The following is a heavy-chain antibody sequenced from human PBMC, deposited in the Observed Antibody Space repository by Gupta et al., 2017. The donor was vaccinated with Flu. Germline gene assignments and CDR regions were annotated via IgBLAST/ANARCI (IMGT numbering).Heavy chain of an antibody. CDR1: GFSLSTSGMR. J-gene: IGHJ4*01. CDR2: IDWDDDK. D-gene: IGHD6-19*01. V-gene: IGHV2-70*04. CDR3: ARSDSSGWYGVDY. Sequence: QVTLKESGPALVTPTQTLTLTCTFSGFSLSTSGMRVSWIRQPPGKALEWLARIDWDDDKFYSTALKTRLTISKDTSKNQVVLTMTNMDPVDTATYYCARSDSSGWYGVDYWGHGTLVTVSS.